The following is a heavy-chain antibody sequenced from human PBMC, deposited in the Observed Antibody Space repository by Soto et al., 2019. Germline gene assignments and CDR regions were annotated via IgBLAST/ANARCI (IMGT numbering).Heavy chain of an antibody. V-gene: IGHV1-46*03. D-gene: IGHD3-10*01. Sequence: ASVKVSCKASGYIFTSYYIHWVRQAPGQGLEWMGWINPFDGSRMFAQSFQGRVTMTRDTSTSTVYMVVSSLRFEDTAVYYCSRVDPGETSPFDHWGQGTLVTVSS. CDR1: GYIFTSYY. J-gene: IGHJ4*02. CDR2: INPFDGSR. CDR3: SRVDPGETSPFDH.